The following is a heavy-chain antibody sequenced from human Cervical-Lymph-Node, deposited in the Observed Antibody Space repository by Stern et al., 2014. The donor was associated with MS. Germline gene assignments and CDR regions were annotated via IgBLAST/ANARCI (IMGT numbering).Heavy chain of an antibody. CDR1: GGSISSSNW. D-gene: IGHD5-18*01. CDR3: ARYSYSVFDY. Sequence: QVQLQESGPGLVKPSGTLSLTCAVSGGSISSSNWWRWVRQPPGKGLEWIVEIYHSGSPNYNPSLKSRFTISVDKAKNQFSLKLSSLTAADTAVYYCARYSYSVFDYWGQGTLVTVSS. V-gene: IGHV4-4*02. J-gene: IGHJ4*02. CDR2: IYHSGSP.